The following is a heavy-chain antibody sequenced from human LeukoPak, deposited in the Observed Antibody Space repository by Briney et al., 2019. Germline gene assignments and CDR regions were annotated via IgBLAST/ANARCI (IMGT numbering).Heavy chain of an antibody. V-gene: IGHV1-2*06. J-gene: IGHJ4*02. CDR2: INPNSGGT. CDR3: ARDFGEGPRDYYFDY. CDR1: GYTLTDYY. D-gene: IGHD3-10*01. Sequence: ASVKVSCKASGYTLTDYYMHWVRQAPGQGLEWMGRINPNSGGTNYAQKFQGRVTMTRDTSISTVYMELSRLRSDDTAVYYCARDFGEGPRDYYFDYWGQGTLVTVSS.